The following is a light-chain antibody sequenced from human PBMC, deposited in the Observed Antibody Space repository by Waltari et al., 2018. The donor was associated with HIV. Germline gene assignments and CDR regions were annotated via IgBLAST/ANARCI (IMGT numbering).Light chain of an antibody. CDR1: SSDVGGYNS. Sequence: QSALTQPRSVSGSPGQSVTISCTGTSSDVGGYNSVSWYQQHPGKAPKLLIYEVSKWPSGVPERFSGSKSGNTASLTISGLRADDDADYYCCSYGGTYNVFGTGTKVTIL. CDR2: EVS. J-gene: IGLJ1*01. CDR3: CSYGGTYNV. V-gene: IGLV2-11*01.